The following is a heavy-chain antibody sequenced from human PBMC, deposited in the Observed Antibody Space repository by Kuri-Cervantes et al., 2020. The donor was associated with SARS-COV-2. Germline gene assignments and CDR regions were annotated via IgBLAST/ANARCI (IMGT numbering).Heavy chain of an antibody. CDR1: GFTFSSYS. D-gene: IGHD1-26*01. Sequence: GGSLRLSCAASGFTFSSYSMNWVRQAPGKGLEWVSYISSSSSTIYYADSVKGRFTISRDNAKNSLYLQMNSLRDEDTAVYYCASGVYEEWELPGEDYWGQGTRGT. CDR2: ISSSSSTI. J-gene: IGHJ4*02. V-gene: IGHV3-48*02. CDR3: ASGVYEEWELPGEDY.